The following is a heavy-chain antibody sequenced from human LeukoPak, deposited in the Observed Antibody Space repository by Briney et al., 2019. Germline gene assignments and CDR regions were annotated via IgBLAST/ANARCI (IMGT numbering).Heavy chain of an antibody. CDR2: IKSKTDGGTT. Sequence: GGSLRLSCAASGFTFSNAWMSWVRQAPGKGLERVGRIKSKTDGGTTDYAAPVKGRFTISRDDSKNTLYLQVNSLKTEDTAVYYCTTAIYCTNGVCYILDYYYYYMDVWGKGTTVTVSS. J-gene: IGHJ6*03. CDR1: GFTFSNAW. D-gene: IGHD2-8*01. V-gene: IGHV3-15*01. CDR3: TTAIYCTNGVCYILDYYYYYMDV.